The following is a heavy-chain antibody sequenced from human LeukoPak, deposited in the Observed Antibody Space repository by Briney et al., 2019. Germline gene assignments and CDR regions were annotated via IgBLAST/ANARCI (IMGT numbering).Heavy chain of an antibody. CDR2: ISSSSSYI. CDR3: AREPELEPVDY. J-gene: IGHJ4*02. D-gene: IGHD1-1*01. Sequence: GGSLRLSCAASGFTFSSYSMNWVRQAPGKGLEWVSSISSSSSYIYYADSVKGRFTISRDNAKNSLYPQMNSLRAEDTAVYYCAREPELEPVDYWGQGTLVTVSS. CDR1: GFTFSSYS. V-gene: IGHV3-21*01.